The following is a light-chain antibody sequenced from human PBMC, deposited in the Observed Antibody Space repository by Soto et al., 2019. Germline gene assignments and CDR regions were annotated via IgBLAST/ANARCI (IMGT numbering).Light chain of an antibody. CDR3: QQYDNLPPFT. J-gene: IGKJ5*01. CDR2: DAS. V-gene: IGKV1-33*01. CDR1: QDINNY. Sequence: DIQMTQSPSSLSASVGDRVTITCPASQDINNYLNWYQQKPGKAPKLLIYDASNLETGVPSRFSGSGSGTDFTFTISSLQPEDIATYYCQQYDNLPPFTFGQGTRLEIK.